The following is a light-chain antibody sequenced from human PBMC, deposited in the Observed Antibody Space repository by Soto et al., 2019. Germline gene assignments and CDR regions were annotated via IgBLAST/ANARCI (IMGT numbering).Light chain of an antibody. J-gene: IGKJ1*01. V-gene: IGKV1-39*01. CDR2: SAS. Sequence: DIQITQSPSSLSASVGDRVTITCRASQSVSNLLNWYQQKPGKAPKLLIYSASSLQSGVPSRFSGSGSGTDFTLTISSLQPEDFATYYCQQSHNTPRTFGQGTKVDIK. CDR3: QQSHNTPRT. CDR1: QSVSNL.